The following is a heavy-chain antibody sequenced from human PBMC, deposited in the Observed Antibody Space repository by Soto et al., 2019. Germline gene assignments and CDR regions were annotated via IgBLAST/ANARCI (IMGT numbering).Heavy chain of an antibody. Sequence: QITLKESGPTLVKPTQTLTLTCTFSGFSLTTRGVGVGWIRQPPGKALECLALIYWDYDKRYSPSLQSRPSIPKDTSKNQVVLTMTNVDPVDTATYYCAHIPNYYQYDWFDPWGQGTLVSVSS. D-gene: IGHD3-16*01. CDR1: GFSLTTRGVG. CDR3: AHIPNYYQYDWFDP. CDR2: IYWDYDK. V-gene: IGHV2-5*02. J-gene: IGHJ5*02.